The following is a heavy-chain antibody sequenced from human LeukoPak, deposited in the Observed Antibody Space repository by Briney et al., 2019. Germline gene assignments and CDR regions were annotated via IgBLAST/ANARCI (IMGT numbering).Heavy chain of an antibody. Sequence: GGSLRLSCAVSGFTPTTYAMSWVRQPPGKGLEWVSVISNGGDHTYYADSVKGRFAISRDNSKNTLYLQMNSLRTEDTAIYYCAKDRLYFGNDFGDYWGQGTLATVSS. CDR2: ISNGGDHT. CDR3: AKDRLYFGNDFGDY. V-gene: IGHV3-23*01. J-gene: IGHJ4*02. D-gene: IGHD3-9*01. CDR1: GFTPTTYA.